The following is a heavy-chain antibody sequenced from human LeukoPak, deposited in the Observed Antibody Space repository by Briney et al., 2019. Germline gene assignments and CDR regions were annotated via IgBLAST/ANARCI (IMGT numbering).Heavy chain of an antibody. J-gene: IGHJ5*01. D-gene: IGHD2/OR15-2a*01. CDR1: DYPISGGHF. CDR3: AREHCAGGYCYFLDT. V-gene: IGHV4-38-2*02. Sequence: PSETPSPTCSVSDYPISGGHFWGWIRQPPGKGLEWIATISHDGSTYFNPSLKSRVIVSVDTSKNQFSLNLTSVNAADTAVYYCAREHCAGGYCYFLDTWGHGGLVGVSS. CDR2: ISHDGST.